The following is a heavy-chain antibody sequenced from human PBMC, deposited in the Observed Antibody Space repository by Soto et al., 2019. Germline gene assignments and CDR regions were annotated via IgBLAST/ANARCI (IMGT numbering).Heavy chain of an antibody. D-gene: IGHD3-10*01. J-gene: IGHJ6*02. CDR2: IYPGDSDT. Sequence: GESLKISCKGSGYSFTSYWIGWVRQMPGKGLEWMGIIYPGDSDTRYSPSFQGQVTISADKSISTAYLQWSSLKASDTAMYYCARPLVSHLTQGKYYGMDVWGQGTTVTVSS. CDR1: GYSFTSYW. CDR3: ARPLVSHLTQGKYYGMDV. V-gene: IGHV5-51*01.